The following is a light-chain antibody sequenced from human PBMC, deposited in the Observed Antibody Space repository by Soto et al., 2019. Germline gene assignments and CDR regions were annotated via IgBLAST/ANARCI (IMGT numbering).Light chain of an antibody. CDR2: HNF. Sequence: QSVLTQPPSVSGAPGQSVTLSCTGSGANIGTYEVHWYQQVPGIAPRLLIQHNFNRPSGVPDRFSGSKSGTSASLTITGLQAGDEAYYDCQSYDTFLSAVVFGGGTKLTVL. J-gene: IGLJ2*01. CDR3: QSYDTFLSAVV. CDR1: GANIGTYE. V-gene: IGLV1-40*01.